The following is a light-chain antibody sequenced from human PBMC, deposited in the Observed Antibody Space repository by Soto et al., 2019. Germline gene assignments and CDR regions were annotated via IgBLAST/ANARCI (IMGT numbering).Light chain of an antibody. V-gene: IGLV1-44*01. J-gene: IGLJ1*01. CDR1: SSNIGSKT. Sequence: QSVLTQPPSASGTPGQRVTISCSGSSSNIGSKTVNWYQQLPGTAPKLLIYSNYQRPSGVPDRFSGSKSGTSASLAISGLRSEDEADYYCSAWDASLNGYVFGTGTKVTV. CDR3: SAWDASLNGYV. CDR2: SNY.